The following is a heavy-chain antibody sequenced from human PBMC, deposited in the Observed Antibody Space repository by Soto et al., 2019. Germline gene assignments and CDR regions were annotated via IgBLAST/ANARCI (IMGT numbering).Heavy chain of an antibody. V-gene: IGHV4-59*01. CDR2: MYYSGST. Sequence: QVQLQESGPGLVKPSETLSLSCSVSGVSISSYYWAWIRQPPGKGLEWVASMYYSGSTKYNPSLNSRVTMSADTSKNKFSLKLSSVSAADTAVYYCARDLTRENWFAPWGQGTLVTVS. CDR3: ARDLTRENWFAP. D-gene: IGHD1-1*01. J-gene: IGHJ5*02. CDR1: GVSISSYY.